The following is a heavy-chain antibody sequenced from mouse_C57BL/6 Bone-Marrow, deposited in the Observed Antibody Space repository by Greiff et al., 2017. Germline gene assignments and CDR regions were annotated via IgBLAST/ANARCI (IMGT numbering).Heavy chain of an antibody. J-gene: IGHJ4*01. CDR3: ASGYYGKRRDY. CDR2: ISSGSSTI. Sequence: EVMLVESGGGLVKPGGSLKLSCAASGFTFSDYGMHWVRQAPEKGLEWVAYISSGSSTIYYADTVKGRFTISRDNAKNTLFLQMTSLRSEDTAMYYCASGYYGKRRDYWGQGTSVTVSS. CDR1: GFTFSDYG. V-gene: IGHV5-17*01. D-gene: IGHD2-1*01.